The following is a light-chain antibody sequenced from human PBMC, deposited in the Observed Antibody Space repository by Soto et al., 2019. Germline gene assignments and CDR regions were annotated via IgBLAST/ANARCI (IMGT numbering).Light chain of an antibody. CDR2: GAS. CDR1: QHVNSRY. V-gene: IGKV3-20*01. J-gene: IGKJ1*01. CDR3: QQYGGSPPT. Sequence: EIVLTQSPGTLSLSPGERATLSCRASQHVNSRYLAWYQQKPGQAPRLLISGASSRATDIPDRFSGSGSGADFTLIISILEPEDFAVYFCQQYGGSPPTFGQGTRVDIK.